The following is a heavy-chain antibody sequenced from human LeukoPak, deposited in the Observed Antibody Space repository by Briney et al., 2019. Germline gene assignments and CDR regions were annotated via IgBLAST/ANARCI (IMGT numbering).Heavy chain of an antibody. J-gene: IGHJ4*02. CDR3: ARDLGGFGELLRRDYYFDY. CDR1: GFTFSSYS. CDR2: ISSSSSCI. V-gene: IGHV3-21*01. Sequence: GGSLRLSCAASGFTFSSYSMNWVRQAPGKGLEWVSSISSSSSCIYYADSVKGRFTISRDNAKNSLYLQMNSLRAEDTAVYYCARDLGGFGELLRRDYYFDYWGQGTLVTVSS. D-gene: IGHD3-10*01.